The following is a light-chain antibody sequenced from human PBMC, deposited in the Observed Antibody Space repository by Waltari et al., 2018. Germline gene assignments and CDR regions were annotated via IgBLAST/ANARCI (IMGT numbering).Light chain of an antibody. CDR1: ESVSSN. Sequence: EIVMTQSPATLSVSPGERATLSCRASESVSSNFAWFQQKPGQAPSLLISGASTRATGIPARFSGSGSGTEFTLTISSLQSEDFAVYYCQQYNNWPRTFGQGTKVEIK. J-gene: IGKJ1*01. CDR2: GAS. V-gene: IGKV3-15*01. CDR3: QQYNNWPRT.